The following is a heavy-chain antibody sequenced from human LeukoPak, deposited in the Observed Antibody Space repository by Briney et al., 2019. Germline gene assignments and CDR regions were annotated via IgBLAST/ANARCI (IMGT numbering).Heavy chain of an antibody. CDR2: INHSGST. CDR1: GGSFSGYY. D-gene: IGHD3-22*01. CDR3: ARVPRGDSNAYKGVY. J-gene: IGHJ4*02. Sequence: SETLSLTCAVYGGSFSGYYWSWIRQPPGKWLEWIGEINHSGSTNYNPSLKSRVTISVDTSKNQFSLKLSSVTAADTAVYYCARVPRGDSNAYKGVYWGQGTLVTVSS. V-gene: IGHV4-34*01.